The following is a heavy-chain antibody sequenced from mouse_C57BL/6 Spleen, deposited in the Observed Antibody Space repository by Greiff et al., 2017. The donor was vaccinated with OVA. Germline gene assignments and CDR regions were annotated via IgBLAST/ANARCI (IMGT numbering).Heavy chain of an antibody. V-gene: IGHV1-82*01. CDR2: IYPGDGDT. CDR3: ARWDPRAMDY. Sequence: VQLQQSGPELVKPGASVKISCKASGYAFSSSWMNWVKQRPGKGLEWIGRIYPGDGDTNYNGKFKGKATLTADKSSSTAYMQLSSLTSEDSAVYFCARWDPRAMDYWGQGTSVTVSS. CDR1: GYAFSSSW. D-gene: IGHD4-1*01. J-gene: IGHJ4*01.